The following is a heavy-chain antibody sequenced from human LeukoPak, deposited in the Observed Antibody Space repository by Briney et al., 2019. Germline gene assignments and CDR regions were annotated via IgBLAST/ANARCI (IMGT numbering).Heavy chain of an antibody. CDR1: GFTFDDYA. V-gene: IGHV3-9*01. J-gene: IGHJ4*02. D-gene: IGHD3-10*01. CDR2: ISWNSGSI. Sequence: GGSLRLACAASGFTFDDYAMHWVRQAPGKGLEWVSGISWNSGSIGYADSVKGRFTISRDNSKNTLYLQMNSLRAEDTAVYYCARAKVRGDFDYWGQGTLVTVSS. CDR3: ARAKVRGDFDY.